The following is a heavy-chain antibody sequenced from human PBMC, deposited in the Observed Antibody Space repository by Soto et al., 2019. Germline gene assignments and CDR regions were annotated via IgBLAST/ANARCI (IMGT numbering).Heavy chain of an antibody. CDR2: IIPIFGTA. CDR3: ARVGVAATNYGMDV. D-gene: IGHD2-15*01. CDR1: GGTVSSYA. V-gene: IGHV1-69*01. J-gene: IGHJ6*02. Sequence: QVQLVQSGSEVKKPGSSVKVSCKASGGTVSSYASSWVRQAPGQGLEWMGGIIPIFGTANYAQKFQGRVTIIADESTSTAYMELSSLRSEDTAVYYCARVGVAATNYGMDVWGQGTTVTVSS.